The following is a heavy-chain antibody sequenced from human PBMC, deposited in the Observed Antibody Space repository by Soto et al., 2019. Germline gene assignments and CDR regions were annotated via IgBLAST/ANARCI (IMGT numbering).Heavy chain of an antibody. CDR2: ISYDGSNK. CDR1: GFTFSSYG. D-gene: IGHD6-13*01. CDR3: AKGPYGSSKRYYYYYMDV. V-gene: IGHV3-30*18. J-gene: IGHJ6*03. Sequence: GGSLRLSCAASGFTFSSYGMHWVRQAPGKGLEWVAVISYDGSNKYYADSVKGRFTISRDNSKNTLYLQMNSLRAGDTAVYYCAKGPYGSSKRYYYYYMDVWGKGTTVTVSS.